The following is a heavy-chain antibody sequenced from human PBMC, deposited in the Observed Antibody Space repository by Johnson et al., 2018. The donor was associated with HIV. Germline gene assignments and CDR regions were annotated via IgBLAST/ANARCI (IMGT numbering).Heavy chain of an antibody. CDR2: ISFDGSKK. V-gene: IGHV3-30*04. CDR3: ARGPLVGATSFCYDFAFDI. CDR1: GFTFSSFP. Sequence: MQLVESGGGVVQPGRSLRLSCAASGFTFSSFPIHWVRQAPGKGLEWVAVISFDGSKKYYGDSVKGRFTVSRDNSKSTLYLQMSSLRAEDTAIYYCARGPLVGATSFCYDFAFDIWGLGTMVTVSS. J-gene: IGHJ3*02. D-gene: IGHD1-26*01.